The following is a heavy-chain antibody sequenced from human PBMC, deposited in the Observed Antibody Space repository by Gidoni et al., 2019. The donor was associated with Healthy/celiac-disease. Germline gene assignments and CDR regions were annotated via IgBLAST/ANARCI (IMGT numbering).Heavy chain of an antibody. J-gene: IGHJ2*01. V-gene: IGHV3-23*01. D-gene: IGHD3-10*01. CDR1: GFTFSSYA. CDR2: ISGSGGST. Sequence: EVQLLESGGGLVQPGGSLRLSCAASGFTFSSYAMSWVRQAPGKGLEWVSAISGSGGSTYYADSVKGRFTISRDNSKNTLYLQMNSLRAEDTAVYYCAKDRPSDGYNYYGWYFDLWGRGTLVTVSS. CDR3: AKDRPSDGYNYYGWYFDL.